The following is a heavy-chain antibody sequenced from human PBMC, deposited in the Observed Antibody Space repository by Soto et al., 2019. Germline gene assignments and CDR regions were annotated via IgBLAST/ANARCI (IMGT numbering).Heavy chain of an antibody. V-gene: IGHV4-34*01. J-gene: IGHJ4*02. Sequence: PSETLSLTCAVYGGSFSGYYWSWIRQPPGKGLEWIGENNHSGSTNYNPSLESRVTISVDTSKNQFTLKLSSVTAADTAVYYCARDRMGLGPKVATIGIANFDYCGQGTLVTVS. CDR2: NNHSGST. CDR1: GGSFSGYY. D-gene: IGHD5-12*01. CDR3: ARDRMGLGPKVATIGIANFDY.